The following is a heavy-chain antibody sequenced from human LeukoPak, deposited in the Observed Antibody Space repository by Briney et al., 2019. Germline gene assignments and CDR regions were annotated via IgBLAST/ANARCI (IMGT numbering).Heavy chain of an antibody. CDR1: GFTFSSYS. J-gene: IGHJ4*02. D-gene: IGHD3-9*01. CDR3: ARWPPYYDILTGHGDY. Sequence: GGSLRLSCAASGFTFSSYSMNWVRQAPRKGLEWVSSISSSSSYIYYADSVKGRFTISRDNAKNSLYLQMNSLRAEDTAVYYCARWPPYYDILTGHGDYWGQGTLVTVSS. V-gene: IGHV3-21*01. CDR2: ISSSSSYI.